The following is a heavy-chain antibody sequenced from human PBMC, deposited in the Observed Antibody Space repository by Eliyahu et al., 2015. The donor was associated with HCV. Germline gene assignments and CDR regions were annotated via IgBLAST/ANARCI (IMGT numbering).Heavy chain of an antibody. Sequence: QVQLVESGGGVVQPGRSLRLSCAASGFTFSSYGMHWVRQAPGKGLEWVAVISYDGSNKYYADSVKGRFTISRDNSKNTLYLQMNSLRAEDTAVYYCAKERRSGWYWFDPWGQGTLVTVSS. CDR2: ISYDGSNK. D-gene: IGHD6-19*01. CDR1: GFTFSSYG. CDR3: AKERRSGWYWFDP. V-gene: IGHV3-30*18. J-gene: IGHJ5*02.